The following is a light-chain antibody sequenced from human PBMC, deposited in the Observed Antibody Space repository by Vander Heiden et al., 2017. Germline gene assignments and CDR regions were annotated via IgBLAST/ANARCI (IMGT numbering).Light chain of an antibody. Sequence: DIQMTQSASSLSASVGDRVTITCRASQSISSYLNWYQQKPGKAPKLLIYAASSLQSGVTSRFSGSGSGTDFTLTISSLQPEDFATYYCQQSDSTPYTFGQGTKLEIK. CDR1: QSISSY. V-gene: IGKV1-39*01. CDR2: AAS. J-gene: IGKJ2*01. CDR3: QQSDSTPYT.